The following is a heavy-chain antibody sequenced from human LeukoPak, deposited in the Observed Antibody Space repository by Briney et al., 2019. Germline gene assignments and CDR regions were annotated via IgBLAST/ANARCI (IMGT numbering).Heavy chain of an antibody. D-gene: IGHD6-19*01. CDR1: GYTFTSYG. J-gene: IGHJ6*03. V-gene: IGHV1-18*01. CDR3: ARDRAVAGTGEDYYYYYMDV. CDR2: ISTYNGNT. Sequence: ASVKLSRKASGYTFTSYGISLVRQAPAQGLEWMGWISTYNGNTNYAQKLQGRLTMTTYTSTSTAYIELRSLRSDDSAVYYCARDRAVAGTGEDYYYYYMDVWGKGTTVTVSS.